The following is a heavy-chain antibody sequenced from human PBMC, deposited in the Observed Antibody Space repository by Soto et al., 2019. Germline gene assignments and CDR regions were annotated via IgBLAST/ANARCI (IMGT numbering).Heavy chain of an antibody. CDR3: ARGGGSDSFDY. D-gene: IGHD1-26*01. CDR2: INHLETT. J-gene: IGHJ4*02. V-gene: IGHV4-30-2*01. CDR1: GASITFGGYS. Sequence: SETLSLTCTVSGASITFGGYSFICIRQTPWKGLEWIGYINHLETTFYNPSFESRLTLSIDRAKNQFSLKLHSMSAADRAVYFCARGGGSDSFDYWGQGILVTVSS.